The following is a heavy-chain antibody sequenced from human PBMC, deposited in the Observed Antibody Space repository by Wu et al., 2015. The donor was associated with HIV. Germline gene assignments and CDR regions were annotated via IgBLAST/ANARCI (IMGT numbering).Heavy chain of an antibody. CDR1: GGTFTSYT. V-gene: IGHV1-2*02. CDR3: AREQGLLDSSSWNYYYGMDV. Sequence: QVQLVQSGAEVKKPGSSVKVSCKASGGTFTSYTISWVRQAPGQGLEWMGWINPNSGGTNYAQKFQGRVTMTRDTSISTAYMELSRLRSDDTAVYYCAREQGLLDSSSWNYYYGMDVWGQGTTVTVSS. J-gene: IGHJ6*02. D-gene: IGHD6-13*01. CDR2: INPNSGGT.